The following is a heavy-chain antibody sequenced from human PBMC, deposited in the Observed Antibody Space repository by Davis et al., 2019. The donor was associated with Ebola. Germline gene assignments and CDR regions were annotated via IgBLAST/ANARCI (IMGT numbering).Heavy chain of an antibody. V-gene: IGHV4-31*03. CDR2: IYYSGST. Sequence: MPSETLSLTCTVSGGSISSGGYYWSWIRQHPGKGLEWIGYIYYSGSTYYNPSLKSRVTISVDKSKNQFSLKLSSVTAADTAVYYCARDRLGGYNYYYYGMDVWGQGTTVTVSS. CDR1: GGSISSGGYY. D-gene: IGHD5-12*01. J-gene: IGHJ6*02. CDR3: ARDRLGGYNYYYYGMDV.